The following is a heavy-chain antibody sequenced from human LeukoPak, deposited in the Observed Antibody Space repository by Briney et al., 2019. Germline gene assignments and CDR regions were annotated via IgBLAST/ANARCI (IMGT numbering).Heavy chain of an antibody. CDR2: IYYSGST. Sequence: SETLSLTCTVSGGSISSYFWSWIRQPPGKGLEWIGYIYYSGSTNYNPSLKSRVTISVYTSKNQFSLKLSSVTAADPAGYFCARLPIAAAGPEKWEYMDVWGKGTTVTVSS. CDR3: ARLPIAAAGPEKWEYMDV. D-gene: IGHD6-13*01. J-gene: IGHJ6*03. CDR1: GGSISSYF. V-gene: IGHV4-59*12.